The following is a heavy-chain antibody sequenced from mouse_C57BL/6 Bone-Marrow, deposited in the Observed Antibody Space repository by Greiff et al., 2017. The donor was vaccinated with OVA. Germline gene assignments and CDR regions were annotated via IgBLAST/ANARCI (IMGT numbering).Heavy chain of an antibody. CDR3: ARSGITTVVATRYFDV. D-gene: IGHD1-1*01. V-gene: IGHV1-76*01. J-gene: IGHJ1*03. Sequence: VQLQQSGAELVRPGASVKLSCKASGYTFTDYYINWVKQRPGQGLEWIARIYPGSGNTYYNEKFKGKATLTAEKSSSTAYMQLSSLTSEDSAVYFCARSGITTVVATRYFDVWGTGTTVTVSS. CDR1: GYTFTDYY. CDR2: IYPGSGNT.